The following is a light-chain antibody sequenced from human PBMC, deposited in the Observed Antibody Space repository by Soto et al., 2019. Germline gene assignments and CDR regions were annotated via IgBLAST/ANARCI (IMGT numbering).Light chain of an antibody. CDR1: SSDVGGYSY. J-gene: IGLJ1*01. V-gene: IGLV2-14*01. CDR2: DVS. CDR3: CSYTTSNTRQIV. Sequence: QSVLTQPASESGSPGQSITISCTGTSSDVGGYSYVSWYQQHPGKAPKFMIYDVSNRPSGVSNRFSGSKSGNTASLTISGLQAEDEADYYCCSYTTSNTRQIVFGTGTKVTVL.